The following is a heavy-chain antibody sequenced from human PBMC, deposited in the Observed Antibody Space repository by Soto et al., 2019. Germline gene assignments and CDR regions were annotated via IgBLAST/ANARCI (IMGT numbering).Heavy chain of an antibody. CDR3: ARTIRRRCVVVVAATEENWCDP. Sequence: ASVKVSCKASGYTFTSYDINWVRQATGQGLEWMGWMNPNSGNTGYAQKFQGRVTMTRNTSISTAYMELSSLRSEDTAVYYCARTIRRRCVVVVAATEENWCDPWGQGTLVTVSS. D-gene: IGHD2-15*01. CDR1: GYTFTSYD. J-gene: IGHJ5*02. CDR2: MNPNSGNT. V-gene: IGHV1-8*01.